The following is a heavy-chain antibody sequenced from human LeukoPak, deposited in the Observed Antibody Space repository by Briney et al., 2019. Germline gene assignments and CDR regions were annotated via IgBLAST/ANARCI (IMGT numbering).Heavy chain of an antibody. CDR1: GGTLSSYA. J-gene: IGHJ6*03. CDR2: IIPIFGTA. Sequence: SVKVSCKASGGTLSSYAISWVRQAPGQGLEWMGGIIPIFGTANYAQKFQGRVTITADESTSTAYMELSSLRSEDTAVYYCARGSLSGSYHMDVWGKGTTVTISS. D-gene: IGHD3-10*01. V-gene: IGHV1-69*13. CDR3: ARGSLSGSYHMDV.